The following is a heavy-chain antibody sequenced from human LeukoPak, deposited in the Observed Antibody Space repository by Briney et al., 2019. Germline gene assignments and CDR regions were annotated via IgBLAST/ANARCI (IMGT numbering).Heavy chain of an antibody. CDR1: GGSISSYY. D-gene: IGHD6-13*01. CDR3: ARGRRWAAAGIAY. V-gene: IGHV4-34*01. J-gene: IGHJ4*02. CDR2: INHSGST. Sequence: RPSETLSLTCTVSGGSISSYYWSWIRQPPGKGLEWIGEINHSGSTNYNPSLKSRVTISVDTSKNQFSLKLSSVTAADTAVYYCARGRRWAAAGIAYWGQGTLVTVSS.